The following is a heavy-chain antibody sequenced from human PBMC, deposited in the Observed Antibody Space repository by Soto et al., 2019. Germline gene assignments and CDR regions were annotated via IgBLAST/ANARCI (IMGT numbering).Heavy chain of an antibody. CDR3: ARGLKGCSGYSCSPAYYYYGMDV. J-gene: IGHJ6*02. V-gene: IGHV3-30-3*01. Sequence: QVQLVESGGGVVQPGRSLRLSCAASGFTFSSYAMHWVRQAPGKGLEWVAVISYDGSNKYYADSVKGRFTISRDNSKNKMYLQLNSLRAEDTAVYYYARGLKGCSGYSCSPAYYYYGMDVWGQGTTVTVSS. CDR1: GFTFSSYA. CDR2: ISYDGSNK. D-gene: IGHD2-15*01.